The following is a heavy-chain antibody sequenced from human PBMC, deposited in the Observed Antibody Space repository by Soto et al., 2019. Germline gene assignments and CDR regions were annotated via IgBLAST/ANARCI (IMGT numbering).Heavy chain of an antibody. V-gene: IGHV4-59*01. D-gene: IGHD3-10*01. CDR1: GGSISSYY. Sequence: PSETLSLTCTVSGGSISSYYWSWIRQPPGKGLKGIGYIYYSGSTNYNPSLKSRVTISVDTSKNQFSLKLSSVTAADTAVYYCARDGLRGGRTPGNFNYYYYGMDVWGQGTTVTVSS. CDR2: IYYSGST. J-gene: IGHJ6*02. CDR3: ARDGLRGGRTPGNFNYYYYGMDV.